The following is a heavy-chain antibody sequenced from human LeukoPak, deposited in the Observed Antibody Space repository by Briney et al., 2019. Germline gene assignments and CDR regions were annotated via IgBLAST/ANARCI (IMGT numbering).Heavy chain of an antibody. CDR2: VNPNSGHA. V-gene: IGHV1-8*01. Sequence: ASVKVSCKASGYTFTSYDVNWVRQATGQGLEWMGWVNPNSGHAGYAQKFQGRVTVTTNTSISTAYMELSSLRSEDTAVYYCARGAPGSYCSGGSCPYFGYWGQGTLVSVSS. J-gene: IGHJ4*02. D-gene: IGHD2-15*01. CDR1: GYTFTSYD. CDR3: ARGAPGSYCSGGSCPYFGY.